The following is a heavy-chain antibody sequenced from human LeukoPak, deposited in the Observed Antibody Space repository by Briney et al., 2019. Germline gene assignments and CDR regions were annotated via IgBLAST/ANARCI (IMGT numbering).Heavy chain of an antibody. V-gene: IGHV1-24*01. CDR3: ATDEGHSGSSSGAFDI. CDR1: GYTLTELS. J-gene: IGHJ3*02. D-gene: IGHD6-6*01. CDR2: FDPEDGET. Sequence: ASVKVSCKVSGYTLTELSMHWLRQAPGKGLEWMGGFDPEDGETIYAQKFQGRVTMTEDTSTDTAYMELSSLRSEDTAVYYCATDEGHSGSSSGAFDIWGQGTMVTVSS.